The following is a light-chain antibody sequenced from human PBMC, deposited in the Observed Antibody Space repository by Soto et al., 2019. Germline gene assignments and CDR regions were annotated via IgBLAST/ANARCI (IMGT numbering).Light chain of an antibody. Sequence: QSVLTQPASVSGSPGQSITISCTGTSSDVGAYNYVSWYQQHPGKAPKLMIYDVSNRPSGVSNRFSGSKSGNTASLTISRLQAEDEADYCCSSYTGSSTLYVFGTGTKVT. J-gene: IGLJ1*01. V-gene: IGLV2-14*01. CDR3: SSYTGSSTLYV. CDR1: SSDVGAYNY. CDR2: DVS.